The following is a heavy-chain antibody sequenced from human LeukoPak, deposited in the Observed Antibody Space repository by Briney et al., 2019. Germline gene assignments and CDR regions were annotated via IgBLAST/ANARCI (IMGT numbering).Heavy chain of an antibody. D-gene: IGHD1-26*01. CDR3: AKVGIVGAGYYYYYMDV. CDR1: GFTFSSYA. J-gene: IGHJ6*03. CDR2: ISGSGGST. Sequence: GGSLRLSCAASGFTFSSYAMSWVRQAPGKGLEWVSAISGSGGSTYYADSVKGRFTISRDNSKNTLYLQMNSLRAEDTAVYYCAKVGIVGAGYYYYYMDVWGKGTTVTVSS. V-gene: IGHV3-23*01.